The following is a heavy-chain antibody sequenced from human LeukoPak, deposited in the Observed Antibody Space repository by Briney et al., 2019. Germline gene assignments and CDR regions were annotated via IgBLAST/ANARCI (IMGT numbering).Heavy chain of an antibody. D-gene: IGHD3-3*01. Sequence: PGRSLRLSCAASGFTFSSYAMHWVRQAPGKGLEWVAVISYDGSNKYYADSVKGRFTISRDNSKNTLYLQMNSLRAEDTAVYYCARGLASGYPPVPFDSWGQGTLVTVSS. V-gene: IGHV3-30*04. J-gene: IGHJ4*02. CDR2: ISYDGSNK. CDR3: ARGLASGYPPVPFDS. CDR1: GFTFSSYA.